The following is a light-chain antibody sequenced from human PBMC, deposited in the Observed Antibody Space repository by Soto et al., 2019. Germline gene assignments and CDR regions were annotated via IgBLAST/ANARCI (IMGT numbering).Light chain of an antibody. J-gene: IGKJ4*01. CDR2: AAS. Sequence: DIQMTQSPSSLCASVGDRVTITCRASQSISSYLNWYQQKPGKAPKLLIYAASSLQSGVPSRFSGSGSGTGFTLTISSLQPEDFATYYCQQSYSTPRTFGGGTKVDIK. V-gene: IGKV1-39*01. CDR1: QSISSY. CDR3: QQSYSTPRT.